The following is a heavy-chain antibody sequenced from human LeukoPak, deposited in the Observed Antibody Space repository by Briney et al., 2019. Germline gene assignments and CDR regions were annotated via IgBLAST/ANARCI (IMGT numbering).Heavy chain of an antibody. J-gene: IGHJ6*02. CDR3: ARGTETTVTIYYYYGMDV. Sequence: SETLSLTCAVCGGSFSGYYWSWIRQPPGKGLEWIGEINHSGSTNYNPSLKSRVTISVDTSKNQFSLKLSSVTAADTAVYYCARGTETTVTIYYYYGMDVWGQGTTVTVSS. V-gene: IGHV4-34*01. CDR1: GGSFSGYY. D-gene: IGHD4-11*01. CDR2: INHSGST.